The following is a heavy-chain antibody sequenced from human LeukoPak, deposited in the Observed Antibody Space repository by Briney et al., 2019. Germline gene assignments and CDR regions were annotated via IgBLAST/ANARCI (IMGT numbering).Heavy chain of an antibody. J-gene: IGHJ4*02. V-gene: IGHV1-69*04. Sequence: SVKVSCKASGGTFSSYAISWVRQAPGQGLEWMGRIIPILGIANYAQKFQGRVTITADKSTSTAYMELSSLRPEDTAVYYCARGGSMGFDLDYWGQGTLVTVSS. D-gene: IGHD3-10*01. CDR2: IIPILGIA. CDR1: GGTFSSYA. CDR3: ARGGSMGFDLDY.